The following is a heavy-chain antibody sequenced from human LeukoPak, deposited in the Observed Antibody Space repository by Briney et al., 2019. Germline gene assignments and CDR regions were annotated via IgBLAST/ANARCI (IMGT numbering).Heavy chain of an antibody. V-gene: IGHV3-74*03. CDR2: IKNDESTA. J-gene: IGHJ4*02. CDR3: ATVFKGSSLEDY. CDR1: GFTITNNW. Sequence: PGGSLRLSCVASGFTITNNWMYWVRQAPGRGLVWVSRIKNDESTAVYADSVKGRFTISRDNAKNTLCLQMNSLRVEDTAVYYCATVFKGSSLEDYWGQGTRVTVSS. D-gene: IGHD1-26*01.